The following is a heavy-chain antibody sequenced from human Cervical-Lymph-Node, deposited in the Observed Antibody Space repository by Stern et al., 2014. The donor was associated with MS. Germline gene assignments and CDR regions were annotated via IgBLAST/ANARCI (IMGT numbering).Heavy chain of an antibody. V-gene: IGHV3-33*01. J-gene: IGHJ4*02. D-gene: IGHD3-22*01. CDR3: ARGLGTYDSSGYWVFDY. Sequence: VQLVESGGGVVQPGRSLRLSCAASGFTFSSYGMHWVLQAPGKGLEWVAGIWYDGSNKYYADSVKGRFTISRDNSKNTLYLQMNSLRAEDTAVYYCARGLGTYDSSGYWVFDYWGQGTLVTVSS. CDR2: IWYDGSNK. CDR1: GFTFSSYG.